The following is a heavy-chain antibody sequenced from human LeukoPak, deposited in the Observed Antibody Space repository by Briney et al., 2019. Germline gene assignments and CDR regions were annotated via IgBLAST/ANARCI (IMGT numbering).Heavy chain of an antibody. CDR1: GFTFSTYA. D-gene: IGHD3-10*01. V-gene: IGHV3-30*02. CDR3: ARDQGPYYYGSVLDY. J-gene: IGHJ4*02. CDR2: IRSDASKK. Sequence: AGGSLRLSCAASGFTFSTYAMHWVRQPPGKGLEWVAFIRSDASKKYYADSVKGRFAISRDNSKNTLYLQMNSLSAEDTAVYYCARDQGPYYYGSVLDYWGQGTLVTVFS.